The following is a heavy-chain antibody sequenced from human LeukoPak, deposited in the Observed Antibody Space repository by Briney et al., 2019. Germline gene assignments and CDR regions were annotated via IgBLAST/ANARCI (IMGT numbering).Heavy chain of an antibody. V-gene: IGHV4-59*08. CDR1: GGSISSYY. Sequence: SETLSLTCTVSGGSISSYYWSWIRQPPGKGLEWIGYIYYSGSTYYNPSLKSRVTISVDTSKNQFSLKLSSVTAADTAVYYCARLNDYWGQGTLVTVSS. CDR3: ARLNDY. J-gene: IGHJ4*02. CDR2: IYYSGST.